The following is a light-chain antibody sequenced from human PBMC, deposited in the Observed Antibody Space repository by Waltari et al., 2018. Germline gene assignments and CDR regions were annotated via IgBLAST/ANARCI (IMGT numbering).Light chain of an antibody. CDR2: KAS. CDR1: HTIIRW. CDR3: QQYNTYPRT. V-gene: IGKV1-5*03. J-gene: IGKJ1*01. Sequence: DIQMTQSPSTLSASVGDSVTITCRASHTIIRWLAWYQQKPGKAPYLLIYKASALQSGVPSRFSGSGSGSEFTLTISRLQSDDSAIYYCQQYNTYPRTFGQGTKVEIK.